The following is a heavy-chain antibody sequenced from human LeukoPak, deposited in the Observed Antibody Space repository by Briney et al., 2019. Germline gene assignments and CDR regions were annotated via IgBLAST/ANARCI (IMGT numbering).Heavy chain of an antibody. Sequence: SETLSLTCAVYGGSFSGYYWSWIRQPPGKGLEWIGEINHSGSTNYNPSLKSRVTISVDTSKNQFSLKLSSVTAADTAVYYCARSFTHYYGSGSYPDAFDIWGQGIMVTVSS. CDR3: ARSFTHYYGSGSYPDAFDI. V-gene: IGHV4-34*01. J-gene: IGHJ3*02. CDR2: INHSGST. CDR1: GGSFSGYY. D-gene: IGHD3-10*01.